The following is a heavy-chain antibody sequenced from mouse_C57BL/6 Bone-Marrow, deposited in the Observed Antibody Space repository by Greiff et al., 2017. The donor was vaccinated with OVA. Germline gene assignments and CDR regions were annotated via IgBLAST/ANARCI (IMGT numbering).Heavy chain of an antibody. V-gene: IGHV1-50*01. Sequence: QVQLQQPGAELVKPGASVKLSCKASGYTFTSYWMQWVKQRPGQGLAWIGEIDPSDSYTIYHQKFKGKATLTVDTSSSTAYMQLSSLTSEDSAVYYCARPASPYWGQGTLVTVSA. CDR2: IDPSDSYT. J-gene: IGHJ3*01. CDR3: ARPASPY. CDR1: GYTFTSYW. D-gene: IGHD6-1*01.